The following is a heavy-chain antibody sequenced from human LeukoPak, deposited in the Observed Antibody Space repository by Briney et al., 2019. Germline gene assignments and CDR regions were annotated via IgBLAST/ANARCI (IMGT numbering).Heavy chain of an antibody. Sequence: GGSLRLSCAASGFTFSSYTMSWDRQAPGKGLEWVSTISGSGGSTYYADSVKGRFTISRDNSKNTLHLQMNSLRAEDTAVYYCAKSAYYDSSGFYREYYFDYWGQGTLVTASS. D-gene: IGHD3-22*01. J-gene: IGHJ4*02. CDR3: AKSAYYDSSGFYREYYFDY. V-gene: IGHV3-23*01. CDR2: ISGSGGST. CDR1: GFTFSSYT.